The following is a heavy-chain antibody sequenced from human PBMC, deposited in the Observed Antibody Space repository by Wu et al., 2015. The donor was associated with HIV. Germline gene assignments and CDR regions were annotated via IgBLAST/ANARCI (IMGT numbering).Heavy chain of an antibody. D-gene: IGHD6-19*01. CDR1: GYTFTSYY. Sequence: QVQLVQSGAEVKKPGSSVKVSCKASGYTFTSYYMHWVRQAPGQGLEWMGIINPSGGSTSYAQKFQGRVTMTRDTSTSTVYMELSSLRSEDTAVYYCARDRYPLMVAGPRLNWFDPWGQGTLVTVSS. V-gene: IGHV1-46*01. CDR3: ARDRYPLMVAGPRLNWFDP. J-gene: IGHJ5*02. CDR2: INPSGGST.